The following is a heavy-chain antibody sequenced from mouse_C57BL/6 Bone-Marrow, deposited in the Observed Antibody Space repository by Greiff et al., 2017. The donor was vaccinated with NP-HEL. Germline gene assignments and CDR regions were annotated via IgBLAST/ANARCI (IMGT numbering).Heavy chain of an antibody. Sequence: EVQLQQSGTVLARPGASVKMSCKTSGYTFTSYWMHWVKQRPGQGLEWIGAIYPGNSDTSYNQKFKGKAKLTAGTSASTAYMELSSLTNEDSAVYYCTRGRLYAMDYWGQGTSVTVSS. CDR3: TRGRLYAMDY. V-gene: IGHV1-5*01. J-gene: IGHJ4*01. CDR2: IYPGNSDT. CDR1: GYTFTSYW.